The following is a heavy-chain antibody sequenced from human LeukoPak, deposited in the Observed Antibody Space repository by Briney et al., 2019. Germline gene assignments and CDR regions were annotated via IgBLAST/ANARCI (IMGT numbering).Heavy chain of an antibody. CDR1: GGSFSGYY. D-gene: IGHD2-8*02. CDR3: ARGRYCTGTNCYRVDFDY. J-gene: IGHJ4*02. V-gene: IGHV4-34*01. CDR2: ISHSGRT. Sequence: SETLSLTCAVYGGSFSGYYWSWIRQPPGKGLEWIGEISHSGRTNYNPSLRSRVTISVDTSKNQFSLKLSPVTAADTAVYYCARGRYCTGTNCYRVDFDYWGQGTLVTVSS.